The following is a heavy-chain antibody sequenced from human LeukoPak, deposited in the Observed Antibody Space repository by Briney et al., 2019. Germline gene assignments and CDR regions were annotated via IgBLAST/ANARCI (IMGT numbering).Heavy chain of an antibody. CDR3: AARGYSSGWLVFDY. J-gene: IGHJ4*02. D-gene: IGHD6-19*01. Sequence: GSLRLSCAASGFTFSSYWMHWVRQAPGKGLGWVSRINSDGSSTSYADSVKGRFTISRDNAKNTLYLQMNSLRAEDTAVYYCAARGYSSGWLVFDYWGQGTLVTVSS. CDR2: INSDGSST. V-gene: IGHV3-74*01. CDR1: GFTFSSYW.